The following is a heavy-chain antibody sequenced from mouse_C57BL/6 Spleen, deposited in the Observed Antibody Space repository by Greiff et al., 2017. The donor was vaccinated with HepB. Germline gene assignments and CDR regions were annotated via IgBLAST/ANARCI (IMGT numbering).Heavy chain of an antibody. V-gene: IGHV1-26*01. J-gene: IGHJ2*01. CDR1: GYTFTDYY. Sequence: VQLKQSGPELVKPGASVKISCKASGYTFTDYYMNWVKQSHGKSLEWIGDINPNNGGTSYNQKFKGKATLTVDKSSSTAYMELRSLTSEDSAVYYCATNYGYLYYFDYWGQGTTLTVSS. CDR3: ATNYGYLYYFDY. D-gene: IGHD2-2*01. CDR2: INPNNGGT.